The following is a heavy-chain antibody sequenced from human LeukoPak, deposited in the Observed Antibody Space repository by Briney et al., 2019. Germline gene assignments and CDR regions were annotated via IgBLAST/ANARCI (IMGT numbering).Heavy chain of an antibody. CDR1: GGTFSSYA. D-gene: IGHD2-15*01. J-gene: IGHJ4*02. CDR3: ARHPRVPRGGFDY. V-gene: IGHV1-69*05. Sequence: GASVKVSCKASGGTFSSYAISRVRQAPGQGLEWMGGIIPIFGTENYAQKFQGRVTITTDESTSTAYMELSSLRSEDTAVYYCARHPRVPRGGFDYWGQGTLVTVSS. CDR2: IIPIFGTE.